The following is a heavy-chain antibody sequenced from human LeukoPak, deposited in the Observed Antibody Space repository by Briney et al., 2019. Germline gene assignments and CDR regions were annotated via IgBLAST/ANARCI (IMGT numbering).Heavy chain of an antibody. V-gene: IGHV4-39*01. D-gene: IGHD1-26*01. Sequence: PSETLSLTCTVSGGSISSSSYYWGWIRQPPGKGLEWIGSIYYSGSTYYNPSLKSRVTISVDTSKNQFSLKLSSVTAADTAVYYCARGGTTEVDCWGQGTLVTVSS. CDR3: ARGGTTEVDC. CDR2: IYYSGST. J-gene: IGHJ4*02. CDR1: GGSISSSSYY.